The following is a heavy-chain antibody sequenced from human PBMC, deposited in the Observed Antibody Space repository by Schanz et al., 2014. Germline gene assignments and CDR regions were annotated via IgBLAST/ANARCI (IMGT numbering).Heavy chain of an antibody. Sequence: EAQLVESGGGLVKPGGSLTLSCAASGFSISDAWMHWVRQAPGKGLEWISSMYINSGSTQYADSVKGRFTISRDNSKKTSYLQMNSLRAEDTAVYFYARDGGRDGYNLAFDVWGQGTLVTVSS. CDR1: GFSISDA. CDR2: MYINSGST. CDR3: ARDGGRDGYNLAFDV. V-gene: IGHV3-23*04. J-gene: IGHJ3*01. D-gene: IGHD5-12*01.